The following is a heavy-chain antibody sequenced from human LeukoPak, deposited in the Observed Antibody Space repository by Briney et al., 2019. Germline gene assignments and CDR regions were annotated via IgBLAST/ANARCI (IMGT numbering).Heavy chain of an antibody. CDR2: IYSGGST. Sequence: GGSLRLSCAVSGFSFSLHAMSWVRQAPGKGLEWVSVIYSGGSTYYADSVKGRFTISRDNSKNTLYLQMSSLRAEDTAVYFCARMSVTMIVVVSYFDSWGQGTLVTVSS. J-gene: IGHJ4*02. V-gene: IGHV3-66*01. CDR3: ARMSVTMIVVVSYFDS. CDR1: GFSFSLHA. D-gene: IGHD3-22*01.